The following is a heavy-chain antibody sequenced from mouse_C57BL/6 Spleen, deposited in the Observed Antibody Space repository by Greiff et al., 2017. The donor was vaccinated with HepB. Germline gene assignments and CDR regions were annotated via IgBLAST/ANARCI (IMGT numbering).Heavy chain of an antibody. J-gene: IGHJ2*01. Sequence: VQLQQSGAELVRPGTSVKVSCKASGYAFTNYLIEWVKQRPGQGLEWIGVINPGSGGTNYNEKFKGKATLTADKSSSTAYMQRSSLTSEDSAVYFCAREDYGSSFGYWGQGTTLTVSS. V-gene: IGHV1-54*01. CDR2: INPGSGGT. CDR1: GYAFTNYL. CDR3: AREDYGSSFGY. D-gene: IGHD1-1*01.